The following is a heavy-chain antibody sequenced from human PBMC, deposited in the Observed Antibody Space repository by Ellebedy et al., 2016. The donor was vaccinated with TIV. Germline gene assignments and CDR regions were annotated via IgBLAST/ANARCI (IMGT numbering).Heavy chain of an antibody. CDR1: GLTFGSYV. CDR2: ISGSGDST. J-gene: IGHJ3*02. Sequence: GESLKISCAASGLTFGSYVMSWVRQAPGKGLEWVSSISGSGDSTYYANSVKGRFTISRENAKNSLYLQMNSLRAGDTAVYYCARAGESHAFDIWGQGTMVTVSS. D-gene: IGHD7-27*01. V-gene: IGHV3-23*01. CDR3: ARAGESHAFDI.